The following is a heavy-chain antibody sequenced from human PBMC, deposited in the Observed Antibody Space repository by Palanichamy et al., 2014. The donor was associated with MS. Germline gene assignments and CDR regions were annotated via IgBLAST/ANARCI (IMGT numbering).Heavy chain of an antibody. D-gene: IGHD2-21*02. V-gene: IGHV4-30-4*01. CDR3: ARDGMVTAMISD. Sequence: QVQLQESGPGLVKPSQTLSLTCTVSGGSIRSGNYYWSWIRQPPGKGLEWIGYIYYSGTTYYNPSLKSRVTISMDRSKNQFSLKLNSVTAADTAVYYCARDGMVTAMISDWGQGTLITVSS. CDR2: IYYSGTT. CDR1: GGSIRSGNYY. J-gene: IGHJ4*02.